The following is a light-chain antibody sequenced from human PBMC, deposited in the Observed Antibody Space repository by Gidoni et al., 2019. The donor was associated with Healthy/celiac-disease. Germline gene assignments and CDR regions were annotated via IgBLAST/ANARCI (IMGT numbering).Light chain of an antibody. CDR3: QQYYSYPRT. Sequence: AIRMTQSPSSLSASTGDRVTITCRASQGISSYLAWYQQKPGKAPKLLIYAASTLQSGVPSRFSGSGSGTDFTLTISCLQSEEFATYYCQQYYSYPRTFGQXTKVEIK. J-gene: IGKJ1*01. CDR2: AAS. CDR1: QGISSY. V-gene: IGKV1-8*01.